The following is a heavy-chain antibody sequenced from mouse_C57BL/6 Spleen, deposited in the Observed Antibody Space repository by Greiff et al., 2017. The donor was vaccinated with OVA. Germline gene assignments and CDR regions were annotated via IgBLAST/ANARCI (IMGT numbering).Heavy chain of an antibody. Sequence: QVQLQHPGAELVKPGASVKMSCKASGYTFTSYWITWVKQRPGQGLEWIGDIYPGSGSTNYNEKFKSKATLTVDTSSSTAYMQLSSLTSEDSAVYYCAREAYGNYGEDYWGQGTTLTVSS. CDR3: AREAYGNYGEDY. CDR2: IYPGSGST. CDR1: GYTFTSYW. J-gene: IGHJ2*01. V-gene: IGHV1-55*01. D-gene: IGHD2-1*01.